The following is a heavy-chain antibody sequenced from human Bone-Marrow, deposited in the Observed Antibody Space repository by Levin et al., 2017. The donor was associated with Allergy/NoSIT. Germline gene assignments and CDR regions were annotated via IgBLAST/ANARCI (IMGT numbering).Heavy chain of an antibody. CDR3: AKNGGWYGAGYFDY. J-gene: IGHJ4*02. CDR1: GFPVSSNY. Sequence: LSLTCAASGFPVSSNYMSWVRQAPGKGLEWVSVIHSGGSTYYADSVKGRFTISRDNSKNTLYLQMNSLRAEDTAVYYCAKNGGWYGAGYFDYWGQGTLVTVSS. CDR2: IHSGGST. D-gene: IGHD6-19*01. V-gene: IGHV3-66*02.